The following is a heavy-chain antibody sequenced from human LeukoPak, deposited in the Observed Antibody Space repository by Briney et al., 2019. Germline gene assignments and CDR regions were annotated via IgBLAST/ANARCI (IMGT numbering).Heavy chain of an antibody. CDR3: VRPDTGWNDFDY. J-gene: IGHJ4*02. CDR1: AGSIPSHS. V-gene: IGHV4-59*08. Sequence: SQSLSLTCAVSAGSIPSHSRGWIRQQPGKGLQWIGVVYSTGKINYTPSLNTSATITIDTSNGHLCLKLTSVLEADTSISDCVRPDTGWNDFDYWGQGILVTVSS. D-gene: IGHD1-1*01. CDR2: VYSTGKI.